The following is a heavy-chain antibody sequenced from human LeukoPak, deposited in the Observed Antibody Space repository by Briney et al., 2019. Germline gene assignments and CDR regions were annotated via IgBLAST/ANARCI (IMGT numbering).Heavy chain of an antibody. CDR3: ASHSYGYNH. D-gene: IGHD3-16*01. CDR2: IKQDGSEK. V-gene: IGHV3-7*01. CDR1: GIIITSYW. J-gene: IGHJ5*02. Sequence: GGSLRLSCAASGIIITSYWMSWVRQTPGKGLEWVANIKQDGSEKNYVDSVKGRFTIFRDNARNSLYSQMNSLRAEDTAVYYCASHSYGYNHWGQGTLVIVSS.